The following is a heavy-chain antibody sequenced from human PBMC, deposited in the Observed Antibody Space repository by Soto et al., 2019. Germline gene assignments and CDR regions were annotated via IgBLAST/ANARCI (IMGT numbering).Heavy chain of an antibody. V-gene: IGHV1-2*04. J-gene: IGHJ4*02. CDR2: INPNSGGT. D-gene: IGHD5-18*01. CDR3: ARETDTAMVH. Sequence: ASVKVSCKASGYTFTGYYMRWVRQAPGQGLEWMGWINPNSGGTNYAQKFQGWVTMTRDTSISTAYMELSRLRSDDTAVYYCARETDTAMVHWGQGTLVTVSS. CDR1: GYTFTGYY.